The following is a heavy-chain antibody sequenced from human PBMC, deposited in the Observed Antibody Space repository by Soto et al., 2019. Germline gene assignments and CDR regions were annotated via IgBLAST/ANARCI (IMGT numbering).Heavy chain of an antibody. CDR3: ARDGGGVVVVPALVLDP. Sequence: ASVKVSCKASGYTFTGYYMHWVRQAPGQGLEWMGWINPNSGGTNYAQKFQGRVTMTRDTSISTAYMELSRLRSDDTAVYYCARDGGGVVVVPALVLDPWGQGTPVTVSS. J-gene: IGHJ5*02. D-gene: IGHD2-2*01. V-gene: IGHV1-2*02. CDR2: INPNSGGT. CDR1: GYTFTGYY.